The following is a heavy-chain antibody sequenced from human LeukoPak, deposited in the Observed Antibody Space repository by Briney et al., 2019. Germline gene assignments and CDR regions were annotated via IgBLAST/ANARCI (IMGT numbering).Heavy chain of an antibody. V-gene: IGHV3-23*01. CDR1: GFTFRTYA. Sequence: GGSLRLSCAASGFTFRTYAMSWVRQAPGKGLEWVSGISDSGDGTYYAESVKGRFTISRDNSKNTVFLQMNSLRADDTAKYYCAKDKAPGSWHTHSDFWGQGTLVTVSS. J-gene: IGHJ4*02. CDR2: ISDSGDGT. CDR3: AKDKAPGSWHTHSDF. D-gene: IGHD6-13*01.